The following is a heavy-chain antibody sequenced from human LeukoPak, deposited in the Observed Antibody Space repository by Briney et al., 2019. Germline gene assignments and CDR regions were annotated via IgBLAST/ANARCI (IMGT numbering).Heavy chain of an antibody. Sequence: SETLSLTCTVSGGSISSYYWSWIRQPPGKGLEWIGYIYYSGSTNYNPSLKSRVTISVDTSKNQFSLKLSSVTAADTAVYYCARGLGVAAPLSYWGQGTLVTVSS. CDR1: GGSISSYY. D-gene: IGHD2-15*01. CDR2: IYYSGST. CDR3: ARGLGVAAPLSY. V-gene: IGHV4-59*01. J-gene: IGHJ4*02.